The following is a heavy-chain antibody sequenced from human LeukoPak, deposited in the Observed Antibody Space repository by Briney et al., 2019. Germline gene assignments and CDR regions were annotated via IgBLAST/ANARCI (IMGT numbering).Heavy chain of an antibody. Sequence: SETLSLTCTVSGGSISSYYWSWIRQPAGKGLEWIGRIYTSGSTNYNPSLKSRVTISVDTSKNQFSLKLSSVTAADTAVYYCARSAGYYYDSSAYRYYFDYWGQGTLVTVSS. CDR3: ARSAGYYYDSSAYRYYFDY. CDR1: GGSISSYY. J-gene: IGHJ4*02. V-gene: IGHV4-4*07. D-gene: IGHD3-22*01. CDR2: IYTSGST.